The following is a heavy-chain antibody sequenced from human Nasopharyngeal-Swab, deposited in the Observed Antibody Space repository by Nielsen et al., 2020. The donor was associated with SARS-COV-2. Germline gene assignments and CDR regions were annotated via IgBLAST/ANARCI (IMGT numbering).Heavy chain of an antibody. V-gene: IGHV4-59*01. CDR2: IYYSGST. Sequence: WIRQPPGKGLEWTGYIYYSGSTNYNPSLKSRVTISVDTSKNQFSLKLSSVTAADTAVYYCGRMWGDPDFDYWGQGTLVTVSS. CDR3: GRMWGDPDFDY. J-gene: IGHJ4*02. D-gene: IGHD2-21*02.